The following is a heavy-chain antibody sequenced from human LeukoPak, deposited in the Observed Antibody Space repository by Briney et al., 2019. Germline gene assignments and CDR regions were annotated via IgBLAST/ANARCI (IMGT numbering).Heavy chain of an antibody. CDR1: GFTFSSYA. J-gene: IGHJ4*02. CDR2: ISGSGGST. Sequence: GGSLRLSXAASGFTFSSYAMSWVRQAPGKGLEWVSAISGSGGSTYYADSVKGRFTISRDNSKNTLYLQMNSLRAEDTAVYYCAKGEMATIKYFDYWGQGTLVTVSS. D-gene: IGHD5-24*01. V-gene: IGHV3-23*01. CDR3: AKGEMATIKYFDY.